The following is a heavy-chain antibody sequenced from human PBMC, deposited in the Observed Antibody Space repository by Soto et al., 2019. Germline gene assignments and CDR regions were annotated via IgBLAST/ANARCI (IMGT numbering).Heavy chain of an antibody. J-gene: IGHJ6*03. CDR2: IYPGDSDT. D-gene: IGHD3-10*01. CDR1: GYSFTSYW. Sequence: GESLKISCKGSGYSFTSYWIGWVRQMPGKGLEWMGIIYPGDSDTRYSPSFQGQVTISADKSISTAYLQWSSLKASDTAMYYCARSGYYGSGSYLYYYYYYMDVWGKGTTVTVSS. CDR3: ARSGYYGSGSYLYYYYYYMDV. V-gene: IGHV5-51*01.